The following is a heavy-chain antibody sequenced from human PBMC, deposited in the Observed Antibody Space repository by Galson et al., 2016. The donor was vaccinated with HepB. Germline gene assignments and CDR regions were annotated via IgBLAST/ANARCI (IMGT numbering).Heavy chain of an antibody. CDR2: IYSDGSKV. CDR3: ARAYHGVLPLDY. Sequence: SLRLSCAASGFTFSNYGFHWARHTPAKGLEWVASIYSDGSKVHYGNSVKGRFTISRDNSKNTVYLQMNSLRAEDTAVYYCARAYHGVLPLDYWGQGTLVTVSA. J-gene: IGHJ4*02. V-gene: IGHV3-33*01. D-gene: IGHD1-14*01. CDR1: GFTFSNYG.